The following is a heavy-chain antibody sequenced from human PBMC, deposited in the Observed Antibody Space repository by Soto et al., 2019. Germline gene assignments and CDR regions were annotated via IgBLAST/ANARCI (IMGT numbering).Heavy chain of an antibody. V-gene: IGHV3-23*01. CDR2: ISDSGGTT. CDR1: GLTFNSYA. D-gene: IGHD3-3*01. CDR3: AKDSRSLTRITIFGVDYMDV. Sequence: EVQLLESGGGLVQPGGSLRLSCAASGLTFNSYAMSWVRQAPGKGLEWVAAISDSGGTTYYADSVKGRFTISRDKSKNALYLQMISLRVEDTAVYYCAKDSRSLTRITIFGVDYMDVWGKGTTVTVSS. J-gene: IGHJ6*03.